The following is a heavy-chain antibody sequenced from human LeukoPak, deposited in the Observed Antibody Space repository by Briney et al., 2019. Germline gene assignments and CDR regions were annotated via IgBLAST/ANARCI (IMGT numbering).Heavy chain of an antibody. D-gene: IGHD6-13*01. V-gene: IGHV1-18*01. CDR1: GYTFTSYG. CDR2: ISAYNGNT. J-gene: IGHJ5*02. CDR3: ARIAAALNWFDP. Sequence: ASVKVSCKASGYTFTSYGISWVRQAPGQGLEWMGWISAYNGNTNYAQKLQGRVTMTTDTSTSTAYMELRSLRSDDTAMYYCARIAAALNWFDPWGQGTLVTVSS.